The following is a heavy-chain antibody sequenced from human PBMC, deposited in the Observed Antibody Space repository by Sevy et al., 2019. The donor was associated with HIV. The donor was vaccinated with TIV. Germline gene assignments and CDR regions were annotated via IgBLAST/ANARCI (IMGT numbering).Heavy chain of an antibody. D-gene: IGHD2-21*01. CDR2: ISAGGST. CDR1: RFTFSSYA. V-gene: IGHV3-23*01. Sequence: GGSLRLSCAASRFTFSSYAMSWVRLAPGKGLEWVSAISAGGSTFYADFVKARFTISRDNSKNMLYLLMNSLRAEDTAIYYCAKDIIYVVGEAFDIWGQGTMVTVSS. J-gene: IGHJ3*02. CDR3: AKDIIYVVGEAFDI.